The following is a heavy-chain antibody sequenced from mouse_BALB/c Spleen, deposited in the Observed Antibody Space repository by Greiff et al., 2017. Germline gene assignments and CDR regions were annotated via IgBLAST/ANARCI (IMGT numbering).Heavy chain of an antibody. J-gene: IGHJ3*01. Sequence: EVQLQQSGTVLARPGASVKMSCKASGYTFTSYWMHWVKQRPGQGLEWIGAIYPGNSDTSYNQKFKGKAKLTAVTSTSTAYMELSSLTNEDSAVYYCTRSAYYGNYEAFAYWGQGTLVTVSA. CDR1: GYTFTSYW. CDR3: TRSAYYGNYEAFAY. V-gene: IGHV1-5*01. CDR2: IYPGNSDT. D-gene: IGHD2-10*01.